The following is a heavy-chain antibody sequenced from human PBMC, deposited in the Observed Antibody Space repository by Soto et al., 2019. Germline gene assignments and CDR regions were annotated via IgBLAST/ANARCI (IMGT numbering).Heavy chain of an antibody. V-gene: IGHV3-23*01. Sequence: PGGSLRLSCAASGFTFSTYAMSWFRQAPGKGLEWVSAISASGESTYSADSVKGRFTISRDNSMNALYLQMSSLRIEDTAVYYCAQPRGYGVFDAYDIWGQGTMVTVSS. CDR3: AQPRGYGVFDAYDI. CDR1: GFTFSTYA. D-gene: IGHD4-17*01. J-gene: IGHJ3*02. CDR2: ISASGEST.